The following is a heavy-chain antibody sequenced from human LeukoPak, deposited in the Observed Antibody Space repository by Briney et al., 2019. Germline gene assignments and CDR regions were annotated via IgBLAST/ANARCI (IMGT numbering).Heavy chain of an antibody. D-gene: IGHD3-3*01. J-gene: IGHJ4*02. CDR2: IYHSGST. Sequence: PSETLSLTCTVSGGSISSGGYYWSWIRQPPGKGLEWIGYIYHSGSTYYNPSLKSRVTISVDRSKNQFSLKLSSVTAADTAVYYCAVRTPSWESNDFWSGYSDYWGQGTLVTVSS. CDR1: GGSISSGGYY. V-gene: IGHV4-30-2*01. CDR3: AVRTPSWESNDFWSGYSDY.